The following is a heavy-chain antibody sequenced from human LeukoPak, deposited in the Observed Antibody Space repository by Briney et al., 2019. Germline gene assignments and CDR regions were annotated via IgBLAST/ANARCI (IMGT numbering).Heavy chain of an antibody. D-gene: IGHD5-18*01. J-gene: IGHJ4*02. CDR1: GFTFSRAW. V-gene: IGHV3-7*01. CDR2: IKEDGSED. CDR3: ARDVDTAMVYFDY. Sequence: GGSLRLSCAASGFTFSRAWMSWVRQAPGKGLEWVANIKEDGSEDYYADSVKGRFAISKDNAKNSLYLQMNSLRAEDTAMYYCARDVDTAMVYFDYWGQGTLVTVSS.